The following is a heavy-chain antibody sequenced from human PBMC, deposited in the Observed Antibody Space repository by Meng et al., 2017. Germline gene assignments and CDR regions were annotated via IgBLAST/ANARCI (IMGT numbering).Heavy chain of an antibody. Sequence: SETLSLTCAVSGSSISSGYYWGWIRQPPGKGLEWIGSTHHSGSTHYKASLKSRVAISLDTSRNQASLNLTSVTAADTAVYYCARANDFWSAIDSWGQGTLVTVSS. CDR1: GSSISSGYY. CDR2: THHSGST. D-gene: IGHD3-3*01. J-gene: IGHJ4*02. V-gene: IGHV4-38-2*01. CDR3: ARANDFWSAIDS.